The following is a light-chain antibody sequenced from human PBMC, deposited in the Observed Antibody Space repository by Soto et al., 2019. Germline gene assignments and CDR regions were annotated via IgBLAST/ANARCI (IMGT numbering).Light chain of an antibody. CDR3: QHYDNSPSIT. V-gene: IGKV3-20*01. Sequence: EVVLTQSPGTLSLSPGERATLSCKASQSISTAYLAWYQQKPGQAPRLLIYDASSRAPGIPDRFSGSGSGTDFSLTISSLEPEDFALYYCQHYDNSPSITFGQGTRLEIK. CDR2: DAS. CDR1: QSISTAY. J-gene: IGKJ5*01.